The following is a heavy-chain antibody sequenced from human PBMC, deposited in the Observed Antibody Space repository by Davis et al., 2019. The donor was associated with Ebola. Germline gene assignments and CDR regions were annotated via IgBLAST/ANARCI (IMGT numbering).Heavy chain of an antibody. CDR3: ARGNYRNYGYYYYGMDV. V-gene: IGHV4-34*01. CDR2: IYHSGST. J-gene: IGHJ6*02. Sequence: MPGGSLRLSCAVYGGSFSGYYWSWIRQPPGKGLEWIGYIYHSGSTYYNPSLKSRVTISVDTSKNQFSLKLSSVTAADTAVYYCARGNYRNYGYYYYGMDVWGQGTTVTVSS. D-gene: IGHD4-11*01. CDR1: GGSFSGYY.